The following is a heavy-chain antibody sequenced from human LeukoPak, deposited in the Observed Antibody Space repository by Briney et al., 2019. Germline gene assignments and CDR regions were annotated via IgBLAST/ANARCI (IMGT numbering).Heavy chain of an antibody. CDR1: GGSISSGIYY. J-gene: IGHJ4*02. Sequence: SETLSLTCTVSGGSISSGIYYWAWIRQPPGKGLEWIGSIYYRGNTYYNPSLKSRVTLSVDTSKHKFSLNLSPVTAPDTSVYFCARSRSRGYSGDFDYWGQGTLVTVSS. D-gene: IGHD1-26*01. CDR2: IYYRGNT. V-gene: IGHV4-39*07. CDR3: ARSRSRGYSGDFDY.